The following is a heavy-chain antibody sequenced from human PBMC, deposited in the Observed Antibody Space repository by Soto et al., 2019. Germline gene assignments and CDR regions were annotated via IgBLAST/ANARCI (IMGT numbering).Heavy chain of an antibody. CDR2: IYYSGST. D-gene: IGHD3-16*02. CDR1: GGTISTSGYY. V-gene: IGHV4-39*01. Sequence: SETLSLTSTVSGGTISTSGYYWGWIRQPPGKGLEWIGSIYYSGSTYYNPSLKSRVTISADTSKNQFSLKLSSVTAADTAVYYGARLIAPVGGNRAYWGQGTLVTAS. J-gene: IGHJ4*02. CDR3: ARLIAPVGGNRAY.